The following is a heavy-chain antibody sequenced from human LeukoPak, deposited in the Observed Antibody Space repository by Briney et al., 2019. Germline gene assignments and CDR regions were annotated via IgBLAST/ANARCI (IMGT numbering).Heavy chain of an antibody. V-gene: IGHV4-39*01. J-gene: IGHJ4*02. D-gene: IGHD3-22*01. CDR1: GGSISSYY. CDR3: ARIVVVSNFDY. Sequence: SETPSLTCTVSGGSISSYYWSWIRQPPGKGLEWIGSIYYSGSTYYNPSLKSRVTISVDTSKNQFSLKLSSVTAADTAVYYCARIVVVSNFDYWGQGTLVTVSS. CDR2: IYYSGST.